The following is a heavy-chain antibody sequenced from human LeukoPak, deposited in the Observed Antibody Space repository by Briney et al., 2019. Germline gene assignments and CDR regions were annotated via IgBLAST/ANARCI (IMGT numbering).Heavy chain of an antibody. CDR1: GGSISSGSYY. Sequence: SQTLSLTCTVSGGSISSGSYYWSWIRQPAGKGLEWIGRIYTSGSTNYNPSLKSRVTISVDTSKNQFSLNLNSVTAADTAVYYCARGTPSGYYYCDFWGQGTLVTVSS. CDR2: IYTSGST. D-gene: IGHD3-22*01. CDR3: ARGTPSGYYYCDF. V-gene: IGHV4-61*02. J-gene: IGHJ4*02.